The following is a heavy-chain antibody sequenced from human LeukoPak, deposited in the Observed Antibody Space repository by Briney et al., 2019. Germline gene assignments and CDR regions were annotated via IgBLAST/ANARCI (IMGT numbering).Heavy chain of an antibody. CDR3: AKVYGSGSYNSFDY. D-gene: IGHD3-10*01. CDR1: GFTFSDYY. V-gene: IGHV3-23*01. J-gene: IGHJ4*02. Sequence: GGSLRLSCAASGFTFSDYYMSWIRQAPGKGLEGVSFISGSGGSTYYADSVKGRFTVSRDSSKNTLYLQMNSLRAEDTAVYYCAKVYGSGSYNSFDYWGQGTLVTVSS. CDR2: ISGSGGST.